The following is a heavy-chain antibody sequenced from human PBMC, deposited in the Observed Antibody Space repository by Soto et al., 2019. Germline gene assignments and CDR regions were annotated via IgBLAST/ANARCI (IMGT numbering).Heavy chain of an antibody. Sequence: PSETLSLTCAVYGGSFSGYYWSWIRQPPGKGLEWIGEINHSGSTNYNPSLKSRVTISVDTSKNQFSLKLSSVTAADTAVYYCARGPDSHPPDVCGQGTTVTVSS. V-gene: IGHV4-34*01. J-gene: IGHJ6*02. CDR1: GGSFSGYY. CDR3: ARGPDSHPPDV. CDR2: INHSGST. D-gene: IGHD2-15*01.